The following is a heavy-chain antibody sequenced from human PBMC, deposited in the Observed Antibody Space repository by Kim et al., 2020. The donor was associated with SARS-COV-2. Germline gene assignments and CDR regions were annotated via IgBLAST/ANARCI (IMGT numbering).Heavy chain of an antibody. J-gene: IGHJ5*02. Sequence: GRTDTQRSLTRRVSISVDMSKNQFSLSLSSVTAADTAVYYCEREKHGWFDPWGQGTLVTVSS. CDR3: EREKHGWFDP. V-gene: IGHV4-31*02. CDR2: GRT.